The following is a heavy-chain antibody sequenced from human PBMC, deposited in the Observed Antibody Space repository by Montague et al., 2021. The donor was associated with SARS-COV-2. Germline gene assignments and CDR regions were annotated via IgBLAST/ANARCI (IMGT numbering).Heavy chain of an antibody. CDR1: GFTFSTYA. J-gene: IGHJ4*02. Sequence: SLRLSCAASGFTFSTYAMSWVRQAPGKGLEWVSGISGSADGTYYADSVKGRFTISRDDSKNTVYLQMNGLRAEDTAEYFCAKDRQGDPHHIYSFDYWGQGALVTVSS. D-gene: IGHD3-16*01. CDR2: ISGSADGT. V-gene: IGHV3-23*01. CDR3: AKDRQGDPHHIYSFDY.